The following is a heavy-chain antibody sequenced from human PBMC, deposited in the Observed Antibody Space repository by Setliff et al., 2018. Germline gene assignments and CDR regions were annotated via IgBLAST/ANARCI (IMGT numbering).Heavy chain of an antibody. V-gene: IGHV4-39*02. Sequence: PSETLSLTCSVSGVSITTNSYYWGWIRQPPGKGLEWIGSIYNTGTTYYNPSLTSRVTLYVDTAKNQFSLRLSSVTAADTAVYYCAREQWLDPPGYYYMDVWAKGTTVTVSS. J-gene: IGHJ6*03. CDR1: GVSITTNSYY. CDR3: AREQWLDPPGYYYMDV. CDR2: IYNTGTT. D-gene: IGHD6-19*01.